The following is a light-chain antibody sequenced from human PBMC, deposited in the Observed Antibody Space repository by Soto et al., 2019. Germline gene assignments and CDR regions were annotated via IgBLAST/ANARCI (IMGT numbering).Light chain of an antibody. Sequence: QSVLTQSLSASATPGQRVTISCSGSSSNIGSNIVNWYQQLPGTAPKLLIYSNYQRPSGVPDRFSGSKSGTSASLAISGLQSEDEADYYCAAWDDSLNGVVFGGGTKVTVL. J-gene: IGLJ2*01. CDR2: SNY. CDR3: AAWDDSLNGVV. CDR1: SSNIGSNI. V-gene: IGLV1-44*01.